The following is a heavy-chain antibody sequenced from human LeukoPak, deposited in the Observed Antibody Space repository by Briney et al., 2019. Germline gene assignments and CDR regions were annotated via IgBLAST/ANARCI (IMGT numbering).Heavy chain of an antibody. Sequence: ASVKVSCKASGYTFTSYDINWVRQATGQGLEWMGWMNPNSGNTGYAQKFQGRVTMTRNTSISTAYMELSSLRSEDTAVYYCAREPARDYGDRLPFDYWGRGTLVTVSS. V-gene: IGHV1-8*01. CDR1: GYTFTSYD. J-gene: IGHJ4*02. CDR3: AREPARDYGDRLPFDY. CDR2: MNPNSGNT. D-gene: IGHD4-17*01.